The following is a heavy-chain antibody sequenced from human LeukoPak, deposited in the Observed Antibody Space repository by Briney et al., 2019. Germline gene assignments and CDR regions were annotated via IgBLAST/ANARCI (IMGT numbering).Heavy chain of an antibody. CDR1: GFTFSSYG. Sequence: PGRSLRLSCAASGFTFSSYGMHWVRQAPGKGLEWVAVISYDGSNKYYADSVKGRFTISRDNSKNTLYLQMNSLRAEDTAVYYCAKPRWSGGSGGFDYWGQGTLVTVSS. CDR3: AKPRWSGGSGGFDY. D-gene: IGHD3-3*01. J-gene: IGHJ4*02. CDR2: ISYDGSNK. V-gene: IGHV3-30*18.